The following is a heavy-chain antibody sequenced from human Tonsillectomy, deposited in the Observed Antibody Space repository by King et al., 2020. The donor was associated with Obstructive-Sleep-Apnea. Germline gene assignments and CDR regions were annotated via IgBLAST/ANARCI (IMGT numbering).Heavy chain of an antibody. CDR1: GGSISSYY. Sequence: VQLQESGPGLVKPSETLSLTCTVSGGSISSYYWSWIRQPPGKGLEWIGYIYYSGSTNYNPSLKSRVTISVDTSKNQFSLNLNSVTAADTAVYYCARGQYYYYGMDVWGQGTTVTVSS. J-gene: IGHJ6*02. V-gene: IGHV4-59*08. CDR2: IYYSGST. CDR3: ARGQYYYYGMDV.